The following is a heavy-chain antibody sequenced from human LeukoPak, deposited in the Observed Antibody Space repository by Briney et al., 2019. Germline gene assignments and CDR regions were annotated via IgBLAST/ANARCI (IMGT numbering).Heavy chain of an antibody. J-gene: IGHJ6*03. Sequence: PSETLSLTCTVSGGSISSSSYYWGWIRQPPGKGLEWIGSIYYSGSTYYNPSLKSRVTISVDTSKNQFSLKLSSVTAADTAVYYCARVGCTNGVCHYYYYYYMDVWGKGTTVTVSS. D-gene: IGHD2-8*01. CDR3: ARVGCTNGVCHYYYYYYMDV. CDR2: IYYSGST. V-gene: IGHV4-39*01. CDR1: GGSISSSSYY.